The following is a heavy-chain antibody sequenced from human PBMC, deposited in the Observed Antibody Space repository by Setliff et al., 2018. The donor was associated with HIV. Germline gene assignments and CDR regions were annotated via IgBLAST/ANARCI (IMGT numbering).Heavy chain of an antibody. Sequence: PSETLSLTCTVPGGSIRSHYWNWIRQHPGKGLEWIGYIYYLGSTNYNPSLESRVTISVDTSKNKFSLKLSSVTAADTAVYYCARVPKYQVPRDYYMDVWGKGTTVTVSS. CDR3: ARVPKYQVPRDYYMDV. D-gene: IGHD2-2*01. CDR2: IYYLGST. V-gene: IGHV4-59*11. J-gene: IGHJ6*03. CDR1: GGSIRSHY.